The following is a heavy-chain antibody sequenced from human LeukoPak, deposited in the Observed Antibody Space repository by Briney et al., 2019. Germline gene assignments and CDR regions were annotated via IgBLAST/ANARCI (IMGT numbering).Heavy chain of an antibody. J-gene: IGHJ6*02. D-gene: IGHD2-15*01. CDR2: IWYDGSNK. CDR3: ARMGTVVVAATRAYYGMDV. CDR1: GFTFSSYG. Sequence: PGRSLRLSCAASGFTFSSYGMHWVRQAPGKGLEWVAVIWYDGSNKYYADSVKGRFTISRDNSKNTLYLQMNSLRAEDTAVYYCARMGTVVVAATRAYYGMDVWGQGTTVTVSS. V-gene: IGHV3-33*01.